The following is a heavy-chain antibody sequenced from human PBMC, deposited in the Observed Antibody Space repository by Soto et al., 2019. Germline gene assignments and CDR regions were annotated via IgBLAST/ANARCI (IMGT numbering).Heavy chain of an antibody. Sequence: SGPTLVNPTQTLTLTCTFSGFSLSTTGEGVGWFRQPPGKALEWLAPIYWDDSARYSPSLKSRLTITKGTSENQVVLTLTNTDPVDTATYFCVRRTVSDGAWFGRWGQGTLVTVSS. J-gene: IGHJ5*02. CDR2: IYWDDSA. CDR1: GFSLSTTGEG. CDR3: VRRTVSDGAWFGR. D-gene: IGHD6-19*01. V-gene: IGHV2-5*02.